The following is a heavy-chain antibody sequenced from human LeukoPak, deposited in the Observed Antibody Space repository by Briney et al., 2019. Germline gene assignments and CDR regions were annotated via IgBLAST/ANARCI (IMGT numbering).Heavy chain of an antibody. CDR3: ARGPTIFGVIITLDY. CDR1: GGSFSGYY. CDR2: INHSGST. V-gene: IGHV4-34*01. J-gene: IGHJ4*02. Sequence: SETLSLTCAVYGGSFSGYYWSWIRQPPGKGLEWIGEINHSGSTNYNPSLKSRVTISVDTSKNQFSLKLSSVTAADTAVYYCARGPTIFGVIITLDYWGQGTLVTVSS. D-gene: IGHD3-3*01.